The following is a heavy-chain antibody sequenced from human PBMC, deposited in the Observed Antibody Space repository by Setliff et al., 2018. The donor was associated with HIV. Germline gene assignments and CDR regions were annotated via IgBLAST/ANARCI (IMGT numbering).Heavy chain of an antibody. Sequence: GGSLRLSCAASGFPFSAYIMNWVRQAPGKGLEWISYISGSSTTIYYADSVKGRFIISRDNAKNSLYLQMNSLRAEDTAVYYCARRSGWSLDYWGQGTLVTVSS. CDR3: ARRSGWSLDY. D-gene: IGHD6-19*01. J-gene: IGHJ4*02. CDR1: GFPFSAYI. V-gene: IGHV3-48*01. CDR2: ISGSSTTI.